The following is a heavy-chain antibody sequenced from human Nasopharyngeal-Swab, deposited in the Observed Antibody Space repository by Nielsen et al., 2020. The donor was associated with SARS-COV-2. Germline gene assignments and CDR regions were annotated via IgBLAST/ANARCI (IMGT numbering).Heavy chain of an antibody. V-gene: IGHV3-9*01. CDR3: AKAGGVAGEFYGMDV. CDR1: GFTFDDYA. D-gene: IGHD2-8*02. J-gene: IGHJ6*02. CDR2: ISWNSGSI. Sequence: GGSLRLSCAASGFTFDDYAMHWVRQAPGKGLEWVSGISWNSGSIGYADSVKGRFTISRDNAKNSLYLQMNSLRAEYTALYYCAKAGGVAGEFYGMDVWGQGTTVTVSS.